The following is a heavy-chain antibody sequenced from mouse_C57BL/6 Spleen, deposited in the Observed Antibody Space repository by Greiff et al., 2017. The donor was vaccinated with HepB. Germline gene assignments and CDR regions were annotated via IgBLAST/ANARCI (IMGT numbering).Heavy chain of an antibody. CDR2: ISSGSSTI. V-gene: IGHV5-17*01. Sequence: EVQRVESGGGLVKPGGSLKLSCAASGFTFSDYGMHWVRQAPEKGLEWVAYISSGSSTIYYADTVKGRFTISRDNAKNTLFLQMTSLRSEDTAMYYCARQLWLRQAWFAYWGQGTLVTVSA. CDR1: GFTFSDYG. J-gene: IGHJ3*01. CDR3: ARQLWLRQAWFAY. D-gene: IGHD2-2*01.